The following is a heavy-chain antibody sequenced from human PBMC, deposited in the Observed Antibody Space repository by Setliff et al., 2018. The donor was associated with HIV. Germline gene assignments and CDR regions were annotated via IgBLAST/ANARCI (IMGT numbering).Heavy chain of an antibody. CDR1: GGTFSSYA. CDR3: ARGVNYYDSSGYAPDAFDI. Sequence: VKVSCKASGGTFSSYAISWVRQAPGQGLEWMGGIIPILGIANYAQKFQGRVTITTDESTSTAYMELSGLRSEDTAVYYCARGVNYYDSSGYAPDAFDIWGQGTMVTVSS. V-gene: IGHV1-69*10. J-gene: IGHJ3*02. CDR2: IIPILGIA. D-gene: IGHD3-22*01.